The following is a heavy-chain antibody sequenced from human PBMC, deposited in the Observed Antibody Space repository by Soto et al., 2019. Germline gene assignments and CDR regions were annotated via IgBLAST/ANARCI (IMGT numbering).Heavy chain of an antibody. CDR3: SHGYYQYFDS. Sequence: GGSLRLSCAVFGVTLTNIWMNWVRQAPGKGPEWVGRIKSKTDGGTTDYAAPVKGRFTISRDDSENTLYLQMNSLKTEDTAVYYCSHGYYQYFDSWGQGTLVTVSS. CDR1: GVTLTNIW. V-gene: IGHV3-15*07. J-gene: IGHJ4*02. D-gene: IGHD5-18*01. CDR2: IKSKTDGGTT.